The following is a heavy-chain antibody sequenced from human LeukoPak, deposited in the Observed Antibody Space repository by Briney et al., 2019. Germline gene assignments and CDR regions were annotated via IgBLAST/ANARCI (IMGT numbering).Heavy chain of an antibody. CDR3: ARLATDQNPSIAALDY. Sequence: ASVKVSCKASGYTFTTYYIHWVRQAPGQGLEWMGVINPSGGSTSYAQKFQGRVTMTRDTSTSTVYMELSSLRSEDTAVYYCARLATDQNPSIAALDYWGQGTLVTVSS. D-gene: IGHD6-6*01. V-gene: IGHV1-46*01. CDR2: INPSGGST. J-gene: IGHJ4*02. CDR1: GYTFTTYY.